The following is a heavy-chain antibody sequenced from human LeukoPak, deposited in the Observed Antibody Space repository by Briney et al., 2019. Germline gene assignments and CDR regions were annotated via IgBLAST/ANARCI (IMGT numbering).Heavy chain of an antibody. Sequence: GGSLRLSCAASGFTFDDYAMHWVRQAPGKGLEWVSLISGDGGSTYYADSVKGRFTISRDNSKSSLYLQMNSLRTEDTALYYCAKEGYGDNTMSYWGQGTLVTVSS. CDR1: GFTFDDYA. D-gene: IGHD4/OR15-4a*01. V-gene: IGHV3-43*02. J-gene: IGHJ4*02. CDR2: ISGDGGST. CDR3: AKEGYGDNTMSY.